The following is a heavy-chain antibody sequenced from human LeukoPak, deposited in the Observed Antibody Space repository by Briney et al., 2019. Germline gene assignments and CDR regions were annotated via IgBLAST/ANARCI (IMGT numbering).Heavy chain of an antibody. Sequence: SETLSLTCTVSGGSISSYYWSWIRQPPGKGLEWIGYIYCSGSTNYNPSLKSRVTISVDTSKNQFSLKLSSVTAADTAVYYCARASVNDYGDSGAFDYWGQGTLVTVSS. CDR1: GGSISSYY. D-gene: IGHD4-17*01. CDR3: ARASVNDYGDSGAFDY. CDR2: IYCSGST. V-gene: IGHV4-59*01. J-gene: IGHJ4*02.